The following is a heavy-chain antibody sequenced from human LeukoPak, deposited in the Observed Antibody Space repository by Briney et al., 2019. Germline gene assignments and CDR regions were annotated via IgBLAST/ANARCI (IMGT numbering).Heavy chain of an antibody. D-gene: IGHD3-22*01. CDR1: GFTFNNYA. CDR3: AKRSSTASGYFDF. CDR2: ITGSGAYT. J-gene: IGHJ4*02. V-gene: IGHV3-23*01. Sequence: PGGSLRLSCAASGFTFNNYAMTWVRQTPGKGLEWVSAITGSGAYTNYADSVKGRFIISRDNSKNTIYLQMNSLRAEDTAIYYCAKRSSTASGYFDFWGRGALVTVSS.